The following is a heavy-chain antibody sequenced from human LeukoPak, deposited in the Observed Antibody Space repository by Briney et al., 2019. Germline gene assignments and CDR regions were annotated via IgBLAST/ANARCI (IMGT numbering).Heavy chain of an antibody. D-gene: IGHD2-2*02. CDR3: ARDGKAQPAAIPLLNYYYYGMDV. CDR1: GGTFSSYA. CDR2: IIPILGIA. V-gene: IGHV1-69*04. J-gene: IGHJ6*02. Sequence: GASVKVSCKASGGTFSSYAISWVRQAPGQGLEWMGRIIPILGIANYAQKFQGRVTITADKSTSTAYMELSSLRSEDTAVYYCARDGKAQPAAIPLLNYYYYGMDVWGQGTTVTVSS.